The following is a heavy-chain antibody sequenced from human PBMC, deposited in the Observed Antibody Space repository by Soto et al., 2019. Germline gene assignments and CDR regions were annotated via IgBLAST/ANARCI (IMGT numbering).Heavy chain of an antibody. CDR3: AKGGTSSQWFDP. J-gene: IGHJ5*02. Sequence: SETLSLTCTVSGASISAPESYWSWIRQHPERGLEWIGYISGSGITNYSPSLRSRVTISADTSKRQFSLNLSSVTAANTALYYCAKGGTSSQWFDPWGQGTLVTVSS. D-gene: IGHD2-2*01. CDR1: GASISAPESY. CDR2: ISGSGIT. V-gene: IGHV4-31*03.